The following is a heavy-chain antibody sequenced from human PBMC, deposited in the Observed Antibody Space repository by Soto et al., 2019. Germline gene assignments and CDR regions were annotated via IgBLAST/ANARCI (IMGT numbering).Heavy chain of an antibody. CDR1: GFTFSSYA. Sequence: GGSLRLSCAASGFTFSSYAMHWVRQAPGKGLEWVAVISYDGSNKYYADSVKGRFTISRDNSKNTLYLQMNSLRAEDTAVYYCAKNSGWFNTWGQGALVTVSS. CDR3: AKNSGWFNT. J-gene: IGHJ5*02. D-gene: IGHD2-15*01. V-gene: IGHV3-30-3*02. CDR2: ISYDGSNK.